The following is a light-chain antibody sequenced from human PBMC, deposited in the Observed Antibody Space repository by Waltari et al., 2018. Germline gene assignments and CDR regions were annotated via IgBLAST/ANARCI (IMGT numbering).Light chain of an antibody. CDR2: DAS. J-gene: IGKJ1*01. V-gene: IGKV3-11*01. CDR1: QSVTRF. CDR3: QQRSSWPWT. Sequence: EIVLTQSQAPLSLSPGERATLSCRASQSVTRFLAWYQQKPGQAPRLLIYDASHRATGVPARFSGSGSGTEFTLTISSLEPEDFAVYYCQQRSSWPWTFGQGAKVEVK.